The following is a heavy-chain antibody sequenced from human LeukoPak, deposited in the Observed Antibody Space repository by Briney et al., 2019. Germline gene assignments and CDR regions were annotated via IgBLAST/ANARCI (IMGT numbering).Heavy chain of an antibody. D-gene: IGHD3-9*01. CDR3: ARWLMTGTYYYYYYMDV. CDR2: ISSSSSYI. Sequence: PGGSLRLSCAASGLTFSSYSMNWVHQAPGKGLEWVSSISSSSSYIYYADSVKGRFTISRDNAKNSLYLQMNSLRAEDTAVYYCARWLMTGTYYYYYYMDVWGKGTTVTVSS. CDR1: GLTFSSYS. J-gene: IGHJ6*03. V-gene: IGHV3-21*01.